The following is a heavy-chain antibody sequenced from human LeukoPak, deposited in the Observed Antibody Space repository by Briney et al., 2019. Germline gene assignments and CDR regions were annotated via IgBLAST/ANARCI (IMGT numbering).Heavy chain of an antibody. J-gene: IGHJ3*02. Sequence: GASVKVSCKASGGTFSSYAISWVRQAPGQGLEWMGRIIPILGIANYAQKFQGRVTITADKSTSTAYMELSSLRSEDTAVYYCAKDRLFVPAAFSGSNHDAFDIWGQGTMVTVSS. CDR1: GGTFSSYA. CDR2: IIPILGIA. V-gene: IGHV1-69*04. CDR3: AKDRLFVPAAFSGSNHDAFDI. D-gene: IGHD2-2*01.